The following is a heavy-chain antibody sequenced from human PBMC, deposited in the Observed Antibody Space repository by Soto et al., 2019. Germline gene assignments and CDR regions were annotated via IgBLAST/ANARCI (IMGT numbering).Heavy chain of an antibody. J-gene: IGHJ3*02. Sequence: HPGGSLRLSCAASGFTFSSYWMHWVRQAPGKGLVWVSRINSDGSSTTYADSVKGRFTISRDNARNTLYLQINSLRAEDTAVYYCAGGVDYYGSAGAFDIWGQGTMVTVSS. D-gene: IGHD3-22*01. CDR3: AGGVDYYGSAGAFDI. CDR2: INSDGSST. CDR1: GFTFSSYW. V-gene: IGHV3-74*01.